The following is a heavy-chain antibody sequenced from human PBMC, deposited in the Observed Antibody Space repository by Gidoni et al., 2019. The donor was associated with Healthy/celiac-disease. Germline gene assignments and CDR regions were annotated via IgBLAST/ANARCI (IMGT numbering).Heavy chain of an antibody. CDR3: AHSRLTGYYKKRGASPREFDY. V-gene: IGHV2-5*01. D-gene: IGHD3-9*01. CDR1: GFSLSTSGVG. J-gene: IGHJ4*02. Sequence: QITLKESGPTLVKPTQTLTLTCTFSGFSLSTSGVGVGWIRQPPGKALEWLELIYLNDDKLYSPSLKSRLTITKDTSKNQVVLTMTNMDPVDTATYYCAHSRLTGYYKKRGASPREFDYWGQGTLVTVSS. CDR2: IYLNDDK.